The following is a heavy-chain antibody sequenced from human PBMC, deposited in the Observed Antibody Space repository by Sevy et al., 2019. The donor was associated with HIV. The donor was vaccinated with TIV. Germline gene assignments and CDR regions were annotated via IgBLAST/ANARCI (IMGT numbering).Heavy chain of an antibody. CDR3: ARGTGLLVRGANYFDH. V-gene: IGHV3-48*02. Sequence: GGSLRLSCATSGFTFSTYYMNWVRQAPGKGLEWVSSISSAGDTISYAEPVRGRFTISRDNAKSSLYLQMNSLRDEDTAVYYCARGTGLLVRGANYFDHWGQGTLVTVSS. CDR1: GFTFSTYY. CDR2: ISSAGDTI. D-gene: IGHD3-22*01. J-gene: IGHJ4*02.